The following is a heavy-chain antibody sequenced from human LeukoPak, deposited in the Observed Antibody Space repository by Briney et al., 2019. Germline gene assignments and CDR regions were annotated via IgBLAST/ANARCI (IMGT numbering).Heavy chain of an antibody. D-gene: IGHD3-16*01. J-gene: IGHJ5*02. CDR3: ARGAGRLFQLPMLTFDP. Sequence: SETLSLTCAVYGGSFSGYYWSWIRQPPGKGLEWIGEINHSGSTNYNPSLKSRVTISVDTSKNQFSLKLSSVTAADTAVYYCARGAGRLFQLPMLTFDPWGQGTLVTVSS. CDR2: INHSGST. CDR1: GGSFSGYY. V-gene: IGHV4-34*01.